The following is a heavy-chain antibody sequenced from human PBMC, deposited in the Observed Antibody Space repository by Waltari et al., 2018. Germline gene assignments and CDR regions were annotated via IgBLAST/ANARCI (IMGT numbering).Heavy chain of an antibody. D-gene: IGHD2-15*01. Sequence: EVQLVESGGGSVQPGGSLRLSCPASGFPFSIYSMIWVRQAPGKGLEWVSYINTRSTTIYYADSVKGRLTTSRDNAKNSLYLQMNSLRAEDTAVYYCARWNIGADYWGQGTLVTVSS. CDR2: INTRSTTI. CDR3: ARWNIGADY. V-gene: IGHV3-48*04. CDR1: GFPFSIYS. J-gene: IGHJ4*02.